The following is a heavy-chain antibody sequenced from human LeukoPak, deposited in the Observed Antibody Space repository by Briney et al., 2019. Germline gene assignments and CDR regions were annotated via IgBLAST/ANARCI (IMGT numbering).Heavy chain of an antibody. CDR2: MNPNSGNT. Sequence: ASVKVSCKASGYTFTSYDINWVRQATGQGLEWKGWMNPNSGNTGYAQKFQGRVTITRNTSISTAYMELSSLRSEDTAVYYCARGQLPGYSSSWYNYWGQGTLVTVSS. D-gene: IGHD6-13*01. V-gene: IGHV1-8*03. CDR1: GYTFTSYD. J-gene: IGHJ4*02. CDR3: ARGQLPGYSSSWYNY.